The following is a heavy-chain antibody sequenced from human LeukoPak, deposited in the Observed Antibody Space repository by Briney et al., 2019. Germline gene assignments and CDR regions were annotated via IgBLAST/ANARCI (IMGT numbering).Heavy chain of an antibody. Sequence: GGSLRLSCVPSGYTIDIFYMCCVRRAPEESRECVANIYEAGKDRYYADSVRGRFTISRDNTTNSVFLDITSERVEDTGTYVCARATPGGISPYFDYWGQGALVPVSS. D-gene: IGHD3-16*01. CDR3: ARATPGGISPYFDY. J-gene: IGHJ4*02. CDR2: IYEAGKDR. V-gene: IGHV3-7*04. CDR1: GYTIDIFY.